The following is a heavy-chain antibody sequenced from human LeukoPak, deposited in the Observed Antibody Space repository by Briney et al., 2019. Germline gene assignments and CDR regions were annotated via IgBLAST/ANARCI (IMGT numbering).Heavy chain of an antibody. CDR2: INPNSGGT. CDR1: GYTFTGYY. D-gene: IGHD1-1*01. CDR3: VREWKTGSDAFDI. Sequence: ASVKVSCKASGYTFTGYYMHWVRQAPGQGLEWMGWINPNSGGTNYAQKFQGRVTMTRDTSISTAYMELSRLRSDDTAVYYCVREWKTGSDAFDIWGQGTMVTVSS. V-gene: IGHV1-2*02. J-gene: IGHJ3*02.